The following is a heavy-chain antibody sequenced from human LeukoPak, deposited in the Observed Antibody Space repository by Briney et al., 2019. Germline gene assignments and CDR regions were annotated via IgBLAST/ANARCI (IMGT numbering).Heavy chain of an antibody. Sequence: PGGSLRLSCAASGSTFSSYWMSWVRQAPGKGLEWVANIEPDGSDKYYVDSVKGRFTISRDNAKNSLYLQMNSLRAEDTAVYYCARMTTADYWGQGTLVTVSS. D-gene: IGHD4-11*01. CDR3: ARMTTADY. V-gene: IGHV3-7*01. J-gene: IGHJ4*02. CDR1: GSTFSSYW. CDR2: IEPDGSDK.